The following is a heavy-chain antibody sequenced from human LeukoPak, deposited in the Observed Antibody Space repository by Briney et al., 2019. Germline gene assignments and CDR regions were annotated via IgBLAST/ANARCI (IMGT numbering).Heavy chain of an antibody. CDR3: AKDGNYYGSGSYYVPHAFDI. CDR2: ISGSGGST. D-gene: IGHD3-10*01. V-gene: IGHV3-23*01. CDR1: GFTFSSYA. Sequence: PGGSLRLSCAASGFTFSSYAMSWVRQAPGKGLEWVSAISGSGGSTYYADSVKGRFTISRDNSKNTLYLQMNSLRAEDTAVYYCAKDGNYYGSGSYYVPHAFDIWGQGTMVTVSS. J-gene: IGHJ3*02.